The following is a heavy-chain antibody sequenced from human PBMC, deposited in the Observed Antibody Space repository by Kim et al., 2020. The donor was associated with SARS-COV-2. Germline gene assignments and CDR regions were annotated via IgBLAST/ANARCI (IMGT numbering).Heavy chain of an antibody. Sequence: ASVKVSCKASGYTFTSYAMHWVRQAPGQRLEWMGWINAGNGNTKYSQKFQGRVTITRDTSASTAYMELSSLRSEDTAVYYCARELAAAGLRVGYYYYGMDVWGQGTTVTVSS. CDR2: INAGNGNT. CDR3: ARELAAAGLRVGYYYYGMDV. V-gene: IGHV1-3*01. CDR1: GYTFTSYA. J-gene: IGHJ6*02. D-gene: IGHD6-13*01.